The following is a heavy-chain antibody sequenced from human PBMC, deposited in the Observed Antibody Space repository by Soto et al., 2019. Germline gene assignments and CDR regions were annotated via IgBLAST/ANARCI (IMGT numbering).Heavy chain of an antibody. CDR3: ARGRYGDY. Sequence: QVHLVQSGAEVKKSWASVKVSCKGSGYDFTTYGITWVRQAPGQGLEWMAWISAHNGNTDYEQKLQGRVTVTRDTSTSTAYMELRSLRSDDTAVYYCARGRYGDYWGQGALVTVSS. CDR1: GYDFTTYG. V-gene: IGHV1-18*01. CDR2: ISAHNGNT. D-gene: IGHD1-1*01. J-gene: IGHJ4*02.